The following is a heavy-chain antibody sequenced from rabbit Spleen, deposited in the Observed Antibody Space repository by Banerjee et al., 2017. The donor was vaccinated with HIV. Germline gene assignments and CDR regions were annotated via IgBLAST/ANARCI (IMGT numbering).Heavy chain of an antibody. J-gene: IGHJ3*01. CDR3: ARKNSGVVTSTRLDL. V-gene: IGHV1S45*01. CDR1: GFSFSDRDV. Sequence: QEQLVESGGGLVQPTGSLTLTCKASGFSFSDRDVMCWVRQAPGKGLQWIACINTDTGKAVYATWAKGRFTISRTSSTTVTLQMTSLTAADTATHFCARKNSGVVTSTRLDLWGPGTLVTVS. CDR2: INTDTGKA. D-gene: IGHD1-1*01.